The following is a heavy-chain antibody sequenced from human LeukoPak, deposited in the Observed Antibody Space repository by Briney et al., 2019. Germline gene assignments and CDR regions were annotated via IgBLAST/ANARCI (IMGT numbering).Heavy chain of an antibody. CDR2: ISSSSSYI. V-gene: IGHV3-11*06. CDR1: GFTFSDYY. CDR3: AREYVQLERRPHAFDI. J-gene: IGHJ3*02. Sequence: GGSLRLSCAASGFTFSDYYMSWIRQAPGKGLEWVSSISSSSSYIYYADSVKGRFTISRDNAKNSLYLQMNSLRAEDTVVYYCAREYVQLERRPHAFDIWGQGTMVTVSS. D-gene: IGHD1-1*01.